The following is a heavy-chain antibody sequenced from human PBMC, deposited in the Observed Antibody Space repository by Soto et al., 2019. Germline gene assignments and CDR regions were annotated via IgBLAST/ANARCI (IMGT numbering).Heavy chain of an antibody. CDR3: AKCGTIYGDFDYYFDY. J-gene: IGHJ4*02. CDR1: RFTFSSYA. D-gene: IGHD4-17*01. Sequence: GGSLRLSCAASRFTFSSYAMSWVRQAPGKGLEWVSGISGSGGSTHYVDSVKGRFTISRDNSKNTLYLQMSSLRAEDTAVYYCAKCGTIYGDFDYYFDYWGQGTLVTVSS. CDR2: ISGSGGST. V-gene: IGHV3-23*01.